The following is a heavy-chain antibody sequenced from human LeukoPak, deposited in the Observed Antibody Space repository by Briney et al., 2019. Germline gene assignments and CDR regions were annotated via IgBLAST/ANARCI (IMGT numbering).Heavy chain of an antibody. CDR1: GYTFTSYD. D-gene: IGHD2-2*01. CDR2: MNPNSGNT. J-gene: IGHJ5*02. Sequence: ASVKVSCKASGYTFTSYDINWVRQATGQGLEWMGWMNPNSGNTGYAQKFQGRVTMTRNTSISTAYMELSSLRFEDTAVYYCARGLGYCSSTSCYRWFDPWGQGTLVTVSS. V-gene: IGHV1-8*01. CDR3: ARGLGYCSSTSCYRWFDP.